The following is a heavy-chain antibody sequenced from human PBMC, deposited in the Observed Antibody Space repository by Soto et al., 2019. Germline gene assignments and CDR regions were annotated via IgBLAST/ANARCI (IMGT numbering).Heavy chain of an antibody. J-gene: IGHJ5*02. CDR3: AKDGSQTISGTYLSS. CDR1: GCTFSSYS. V-gene: IGHV3-21*01. Sequence: GGSRRLSCAASGCTFSSYSMNWVRQAPGKGLEWVSSISSSSYIYYADSVKGRFTISRDNSKNTLYLQMNSLRAEDTAVYYCAKDGSQTISGTYLSSWGQGSLVTVSS. D-gene: IGHD1-26*01. CDR2: ISSSSYI.